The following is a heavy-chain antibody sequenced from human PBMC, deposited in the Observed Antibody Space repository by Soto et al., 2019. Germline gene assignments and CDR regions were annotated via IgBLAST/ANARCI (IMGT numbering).Heavy chain of an antibody. D-gene: IGHD3-3*01. CDR1: GFTFSGYV. CDR2: IRYDGTNK. J-gene: IGHJ4*02. V-gene: IGHV3-33*01. Sequence: QEQLVETGGGVAQPGRSLRLSCVASGFTFSGYVMHWVRQAPGKGLKWVAVIRYDGTNKYYADSVKGRFTISRDNSKNTLYLQMDSLRAEDTAVYYCRGGPYYDFWSASSIDHWGQGTLVTVSS. CDR3: RGGPYYDFWSASSIDH.